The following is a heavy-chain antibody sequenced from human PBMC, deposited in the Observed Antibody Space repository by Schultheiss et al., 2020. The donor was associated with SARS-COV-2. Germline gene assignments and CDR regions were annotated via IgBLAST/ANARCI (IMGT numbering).Heavy chain of an antibody. D-gene: IGHD2-2*01. CDR2: IFYSGST. CDR3: ARVSQGPGYCSSTSCYYFAMDV. V-gene: IGHV4-31*03. Sequence: SETLSLTCTLSGGSIRSGGYYWNWIRQHPGKGLEWIGYIFYSGSTHYNPSLKSRFSISVDTSKNQFSLKVTSVTAADTAVYYCARVSQGPGYCSSTSCYYFAMDVWGQGTTVTVSS. CDR1: GGSIRSGGYY. J-gene: IGHJ6*02.